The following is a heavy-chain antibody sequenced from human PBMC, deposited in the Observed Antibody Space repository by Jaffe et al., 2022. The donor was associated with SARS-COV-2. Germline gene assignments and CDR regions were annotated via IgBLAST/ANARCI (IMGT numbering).Heavy chain of an antibody. V-gene: IGHV5-51*01. CDR3: ARLDGDYFPRWFDP. Sequence: EVQVVQSGAEARKPGESLRISCKGFGDRFMTHWIGWVRQKPGEGLEWMGIIYPDDLDARYSPSFQGQVTISADKSLNTIFLQWSSLKASDTAMYYCARLDGDYFPRWFDPWGQGTLVTVSS. CDR1: GDRFMTHW. J-gene: IGHJ5*02. CDR2: IYPDDLDA. D-gene: IGHD4-17*01.